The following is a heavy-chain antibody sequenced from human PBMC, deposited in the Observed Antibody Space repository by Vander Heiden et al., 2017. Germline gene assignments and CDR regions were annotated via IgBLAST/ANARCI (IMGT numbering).Heavy chain of an antibody. Sequence: QLQLQESGPGLVKPSETLSLTCTVSGGSISSSSYYWGWIRQPPGKGLEWIGSIYYSGSTYYNPSLKRRVTISVDTSKNQFSLKLSPVTAPDTAVYYCARPARDYYDSIGYHEYYQHW. CDR1: GGSISSSSYY. CDR3: ARPARDYYDSIGYHEYYQH. CDR2: IYYSGST. V-gene: IGHV4-39*01. J-gene: IGHJ1*01. D-gene: IGHD3-22*01.